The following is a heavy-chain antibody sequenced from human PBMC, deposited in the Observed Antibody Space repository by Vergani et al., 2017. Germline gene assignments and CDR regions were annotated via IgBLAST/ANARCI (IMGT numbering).Heavy chain of an antibody. D-gene: IGHD4-23*01. J-gene: IGHJ4*02. CDR1: GFTFTSSA. CDR2: IVVGSGNT. CDR3: AASYTVVTPYYFDY. Sequence: QLVESGPEVKKPGTSVKVSCKASGFTFTSSAMQWVRQARGQRLEWIGWIVVGSGNTNYAQKFQERVTITRDKSTSTAYMELSSLRSEDTAVYYCAASYTVVTPYYFDYWGQGTLVTVSS. V-gene: IGHV1-58*02.